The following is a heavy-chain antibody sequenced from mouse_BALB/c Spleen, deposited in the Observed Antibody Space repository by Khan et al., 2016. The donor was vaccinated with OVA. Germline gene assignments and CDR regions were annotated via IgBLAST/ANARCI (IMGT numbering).Heavy chain of an antibody. Sequence: LLQPGSELVRPGASVKLSCKASGYTFTSYWMHWVKQRPGQGLEWIGNIYPGSGSTNYDEKFKSKATLTVDTSSSTAYMQLSSLTSEDSAVYYCTRGEYDGDYWGQGTTLTVSS. CDR3: TRGEYDGDY. V-gene: IGHV1S22*01. CDR2: IYPGSGST. CDR1: GYTFTSYW. J-gene: IGHJ2*01. D-gene: IGHD2-14*01.